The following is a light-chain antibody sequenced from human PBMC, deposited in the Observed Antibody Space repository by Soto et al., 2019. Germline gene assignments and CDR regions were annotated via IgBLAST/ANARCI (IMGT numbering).Light chain of an antibody. CDR1: SSNIGSHT. J-gene: IGLJ1*01. CDR2: SNN. Sequence: QSVLTQPPSASGTPGQRVTISCSGSSSNIGSHTVNWYQQLPGTAPKLRIYSNNHRHSGVPDRFSGSKSGTSASLAISGLQSEDEADYYCAAWEDSLNGPVFGPGTKVTVL. V-gene: IGLV1-44*01. CDR3: AAWEDSLNGPV.